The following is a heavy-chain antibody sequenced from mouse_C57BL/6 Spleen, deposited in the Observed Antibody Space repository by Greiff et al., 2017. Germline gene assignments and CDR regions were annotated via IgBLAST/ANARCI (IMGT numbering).Heavy chain of an antibody. D-gene: IGHD1-1*01. J-gene: IGHJ4*01. CDR2: IYPGSGST. V-gene: IGHV1-55*01. CDR1: GYTFTSYW. Sequence: QVQLQQPGAELVKPGASVEMSCKASGYTFTSYWITWVKQRPGQGLEWIGDIYPGSGSTNYNEKFKSKATLTVDTSSSTAYMQLSSLTSEDSAVYYCARKGVYYGSSPGAMDYWGQGTSVTVSS. CDR3: ARKGVYYGSSPGAMDY.